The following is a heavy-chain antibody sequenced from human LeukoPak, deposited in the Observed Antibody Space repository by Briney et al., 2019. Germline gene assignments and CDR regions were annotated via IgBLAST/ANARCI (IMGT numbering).Heavy chain of an antibody. J-gene: IGHJ3*02. D-gene: IGHD5-24*01. CDR2: IKQDGSER. Sequence: PGGSLRLSCAASGFTFSDYYMSWVRQAPGKGLEWVANIKQDGSERYYVDSVKGRFTLSRDNAKNSLYLQMNSLRAEDTAVYYCARTPPNYSGDASDIWGQGTMVTVSS. V-gene: IGHV3-7*01. CDR1: GFTFSDYY. CDR3: ARTPPNYSGDASDI.